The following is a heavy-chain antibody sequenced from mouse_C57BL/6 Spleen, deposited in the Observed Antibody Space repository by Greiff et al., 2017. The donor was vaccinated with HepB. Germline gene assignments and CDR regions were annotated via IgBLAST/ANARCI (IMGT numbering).Heavy chain of an antibody. CDR3: TTIYYDYARRFAY. D-gene: IGHD2-4*01. CDR1: GYTFTDYE. Sequence: QVQLQQSGAELVRPGASVTLSCKASGYTFTDYEMHWVKQTPVHGLEWIGAIDPETGGTAYNQKFKGKAILTADKSSSPAYMELRSLTSEDSAVYYCTTIYYDYARRFAYWGQGTLVTVAA. CDR2: IDPETGGT. V-gene: IGHV1-15*01. J-gene: IGHJ3*01.